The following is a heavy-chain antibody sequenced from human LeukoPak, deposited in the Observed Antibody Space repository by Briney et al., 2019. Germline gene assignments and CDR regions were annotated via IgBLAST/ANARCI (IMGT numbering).Heavy chain of an antibody. D-gene: IGHD6-25*01. J-gene: IGHJ3*01. Sequence: PGGSLRLSCAASGFTFSSYSIDWVRQAPGKGLEWVSSISTTSRHIYYADSVKGRFTISRDNAKNSLYLQMTSLRAEDTAVCYCARGSVELQRLDAFDVWGQGTMVTVSS. CDR3: ARGSVELQRLDAFDV. CDR2: ISTTSRHI. V-gene: IGHV3-21*01. CDR1: GFTFSSYS.